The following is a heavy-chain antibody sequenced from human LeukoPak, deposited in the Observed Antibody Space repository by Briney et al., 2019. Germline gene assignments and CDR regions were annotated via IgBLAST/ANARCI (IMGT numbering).Heavy chain of an antibody. D-gene: IGHD6-6*01. CDR1: GYTFTNNA. V-gene: IGHV1-3*04. CDR3: ARSEYSSSGDY. J-gene: IGHJ4*02. CDR2: ISTGNGVT. Sequence: ASVKVSCKASGYTFTNNALHWVRQAPGQRLEWMGWISTGNGVTKYSQKFQGRVTLTRDTSASTVYIELSSLRSEDTAVYYCARSEYSSSGDYWGQGTLVTVSS.